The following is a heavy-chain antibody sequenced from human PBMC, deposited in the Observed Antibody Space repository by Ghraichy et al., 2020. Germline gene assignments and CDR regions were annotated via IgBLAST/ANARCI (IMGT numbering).Heavy chain of an antibody. D-gene: IGHD3/OR15-3a*01. CDR3: AKDFVIFGLAAPFDP. CDR1: GFTFSGYG. J-gene: IGHJ5*02. V-gene: IGHV3-23*01. Sequence: GGSLRLSCAASGFTFSGYGMHWVRQSPGKGLEWVSAISGSGGSTYYADSVKGRFTISRDNSKNTLYLQMNSLRAEDTAVYYCAKDFVIFGLAAPFDPWGQGPLVTISS. CDR2: ISGSGGST.